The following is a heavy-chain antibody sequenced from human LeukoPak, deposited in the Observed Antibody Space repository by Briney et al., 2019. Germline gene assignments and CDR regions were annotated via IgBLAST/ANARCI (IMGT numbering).Heavy chain of an antibody. CDR2: IIPIFGTA. CDR1: GGTFISYA. D-gene: IGHD3-9*01. Sequence: SVKVSCKASGGTFISYAISWVRQAPGQGLEWMGGIIPIFGTANYAQKFQGRVTITADESTSTAYMELSSLRSEDTAVYYCARSPAFDWLAPRYYYYGMDVWGQGTTVTVSS. V-gene: IGHV1-69*13. J-gene: IGHJ6*02. CDR3: ARSPAFDWLAPRYYYYGMDV.